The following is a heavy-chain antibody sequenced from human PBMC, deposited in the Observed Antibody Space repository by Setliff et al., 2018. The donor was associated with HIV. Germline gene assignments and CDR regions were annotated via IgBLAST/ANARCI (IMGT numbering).Heavy chain of an antibody. CDR1: GYTFTSHD. V-gene: IGHV1-8*02. Sequence: ASVKVSCKASGYTFTSHDINWVRQATGQGREWMGWMNPNSANTGYAQKVQGRVTMTRNTSISTAYMELSSLRSEDTAVYYCARAGGYCGSTSCPYYFDYWGQGTLVTVSS. CDR3: ARAGGYCGSTSCPYYFDY. D-gene: IGHD2-2*01. CDR2: MNPNSANT. J-gene: IGHJ4*02.